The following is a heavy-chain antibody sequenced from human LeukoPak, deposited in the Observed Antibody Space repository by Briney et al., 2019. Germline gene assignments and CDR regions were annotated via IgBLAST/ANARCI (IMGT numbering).Heavy chain of an antibody. V-gene: IGHV4-4*02. J-gene: IGHJ4*02. CDR2: IYHSGST. CDR3: ARVLAAAGTLDY. CDR1: GGSISSSNW. Sequence: SETLSLTCAVSGGSISSSNWWSWVRQPPGKGLEWFGEIYHSGSTNYNPSLKSRVTISVDKSKNQSSLKLSSVTAADTAVYYCARVLAAAGTLDYWGQGTLVTVSS. D-gene: IGHD6-13*01.